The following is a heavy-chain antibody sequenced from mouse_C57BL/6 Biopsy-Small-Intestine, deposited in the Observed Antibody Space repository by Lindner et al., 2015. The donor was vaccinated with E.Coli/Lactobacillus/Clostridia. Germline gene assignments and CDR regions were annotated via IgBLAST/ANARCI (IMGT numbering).Heavy chain of an antibody. CDR1: GFNIKDYY. Sequence: VQLQESGAELVRPGASVKLSCTASGFNIKDYYINWVKQRPKQGLEWIGRIDPEDGDTEYAPKFQGKATMTADTSSNTAYLQLSSLTSEDTAVYYCTIGRSYWYFDVWGTGTTVTVSS. CDR3: TIGRSYWYFDV. D-gene: IGHD3-1*01. J-gene: IGHJ1*03. CDR2: IDPEDGDT. V-gene: IGHV14-1*01.